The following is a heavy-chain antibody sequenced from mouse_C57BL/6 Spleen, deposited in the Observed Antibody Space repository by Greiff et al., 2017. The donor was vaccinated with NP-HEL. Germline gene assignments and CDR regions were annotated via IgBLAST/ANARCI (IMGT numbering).Heavy chain of an antibody. CDR3: ARAWLHYYAMDY. J-gene: IGHJ4*01. CDR1: GYTFTSYW. D-gene: IGHD2-2*01. CDR2: IYPGSGST. Sequence: QVQLKQSGAELVKPGASVKMSCKASGYTFTSYWITWVKQRPGQGLEWIGDIYPGSGSTNYNEKFKSKATLTVDTSSSTAYMQLSSLTSEDSAVYYCARAWLHYYAMDYWGQGTSVTVSS. V-gene: IGHV1-55*01.